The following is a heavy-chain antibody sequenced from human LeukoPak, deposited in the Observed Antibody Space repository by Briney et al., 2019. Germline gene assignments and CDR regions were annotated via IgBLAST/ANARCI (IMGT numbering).Heavy chain of an antibody. CDR3: ARDRTGSSGGYGYWFDP. V-gene: IGHV4-59*01. D-gene: IGHD6-19*01. CDR1: GCSISSYY. Sequence: PSETLSLNCTVSGCSISSYYWSWIRQPPGKGLEWIGNIYYSGSTNYNPSLKSRVTVSVDTSKNQFSLKLSSVTAADTAVYYCARDRTGSSGGYGYWFDPWGQGTLVTVSS. J-gene: IGHJ5*02. CDR2: IYYSGST.